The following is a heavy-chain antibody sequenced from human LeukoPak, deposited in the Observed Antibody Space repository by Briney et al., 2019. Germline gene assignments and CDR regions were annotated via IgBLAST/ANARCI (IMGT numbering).Heavy chain of an antibody. D-gene: IGHD3-16*02. CDR3: TRDLRGYDHLWGTYRSSEY. CDR2: IYYSGST. J-gene: IGHJ4*02. Sequence: SETLSLTCTVSGGSISSSSYCWGWIRQPPGKGLEWIGNIYYSGSTYYNPSLKSRLTVSVDTSKNQFSLKLSSVTAADTAVYYCTRDLRGYDHLWGTYRSSEYWGQGALVTVS. CDR1: GGSISSSSYC. V-gene: IGHV4-39*07.